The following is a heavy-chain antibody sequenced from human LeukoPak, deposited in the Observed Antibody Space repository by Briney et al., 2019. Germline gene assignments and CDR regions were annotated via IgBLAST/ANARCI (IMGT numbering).Heavy chain of an antibody. J-gene: IGHJ6*02. V-gene: IGHV3-23*01. CDR2: ISGSGGST. CDR3: ARVDSSIWYYYYGMDV. D-gene: IGHD6-13*01. CDR1: GFTFSSYA. Sequence: GGSLRLSCAASGFTFSSYAMSWVRRAPGKGLEWGSGISGSGGSTYYADSVKGRFTISRDNAKNALYLHMNSLRAEDTAVYYCARVDSSIWYYYYGMDVWGQGTTVTVSS.